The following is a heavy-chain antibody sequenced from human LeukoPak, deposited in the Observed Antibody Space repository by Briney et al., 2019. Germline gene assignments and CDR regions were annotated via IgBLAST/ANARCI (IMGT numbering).Heavy chain of an antibody. CDR2: MNPNSGNT. CDR1: GYTFTSYD. CDR3: ARGYYGSGSYSSHAWGY. D-gene: IGHD3-10*01. V-gene: IGHV1-8*01. J-gene: IGHJ4*02. Sequence: ASVKVSCKASGYTFTSYDINWVRQATGQGLEWMGWMNPNSGNTGYAQKFQGRVTMTRNTSISTAYMELSSLRSEDTAVYYCARGYYGSGSYSSHAWGYWGQGTLVTVSS.